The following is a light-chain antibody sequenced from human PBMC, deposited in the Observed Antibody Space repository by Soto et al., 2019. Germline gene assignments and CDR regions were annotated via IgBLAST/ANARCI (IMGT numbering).Light chain of an antibody. V-gene: IGLV2-14*01. CDR2: DVS. Sequence: QSALTQPASVSGSPGQSITISCTGTSSDVGGYNYVSWYQQHPGKAPKLMIYDVSNRPSGVSNRFSGSKSGNTASLTISGLQAEDEADYYCSSYTSSSTLGGHVFGTGTKVTV. J-gene: IGLJ1*01. CDR1: SSDVGGYNY. CDR3: SSYTSSSTLGGHV.